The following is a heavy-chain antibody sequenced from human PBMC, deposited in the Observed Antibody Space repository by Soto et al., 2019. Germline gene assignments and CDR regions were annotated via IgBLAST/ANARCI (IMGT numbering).Heavy chain of an antibody. D-gene: IGHD1-26*01. CDR2: TYYRSKWYN. J-gene: IGHJ3*02. Sequence: SQTLSLTCAISGDSVSSNSAAWNWIRQSPSRGLEWLGRTYYRSKWYNDYAVSVKSRITINPDTSKNQFSLQLNSVTTEDTAVYYCARDQSDSGSYYVNAFDIWRQRTMVPVPS. CDR3: ARDQSDSGSYYVNAFDI. CDR1: GDSVSSNSAA. V-gene: IGHV6-1*01.